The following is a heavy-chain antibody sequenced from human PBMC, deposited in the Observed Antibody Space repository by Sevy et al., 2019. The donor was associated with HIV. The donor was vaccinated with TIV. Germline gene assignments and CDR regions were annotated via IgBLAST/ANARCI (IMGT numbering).Heavy chain of an antibody. CDR3: ARQSAYHFYGMDV. J-gene: IGHJ6*02. CDR1: GYTFSDYY. D-gene: IGHD3-16*01. CDR2: INPNSGGT. Sequence: ASVKVSCKASGYTFSDYYIHWVRQAPGQGLEWMGWINPNSGGTNYAQKFQGGVTMTRDTSITTAYMELSRMRSDDTAVYYCARQSAYHFYGMDVWGQGTTVTVSS. V-gene: IGHV1-2*02.